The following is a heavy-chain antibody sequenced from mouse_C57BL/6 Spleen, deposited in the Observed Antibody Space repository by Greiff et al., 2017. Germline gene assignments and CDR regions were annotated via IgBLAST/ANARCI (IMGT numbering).Heavy chain of an antibody. CDR2: IYPGDGDT. J-gene: IGHJ2*01. CDR1: GYAFSSSW. D-gene: IGHD2-4*01. CDR3: ARRGDYDGLDY. Sequence: QVQLQQSGPELVKPGASVKISCKASGYAFSSSWMNWVKQRPGQGLEWIGRIYPGDGDTNYNGKFKGKATLTADKSSSTAYMQLSSLTSEDSAVYFCARRGDYDGLDYWGQGTTLTVSS. V-gene: IGHV1-82*01.